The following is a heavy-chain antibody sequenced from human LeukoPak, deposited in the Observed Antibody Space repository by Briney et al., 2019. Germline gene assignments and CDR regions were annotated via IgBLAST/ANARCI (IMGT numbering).Heavy chain of an antibody. CDR1: GYSFTSYW. Sequence: KGGESLQISCTGSGYSFTSYWIGWVRQMGGKVVEWLGSIYTSDSDTRYSSSVHVQVTISAAKYISTAYLQWSSLKASDTAMYYCARQGYSSPYYYMDVWGKGTTVTVSS. J-gene: IGHJ6*03. CDR2: IYTSDSDT. V-gene: IGHV5-51*01. CDR3: ARQGYSSPYYYMDV. D-gene: IGHD2-15*01.